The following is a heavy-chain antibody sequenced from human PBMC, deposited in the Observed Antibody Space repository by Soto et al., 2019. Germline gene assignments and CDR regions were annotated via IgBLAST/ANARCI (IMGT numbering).Heavy chain of an antibody. D-gene: IGHD1-26*01. CDR2: ISYDGSNK. V-gene: IGHV3-30*03. CDR1: GFTFSSYG. J-gene: IGHJ6*02. CDR3: ATSNGGTYYYYCGMDV. Sequence: QVQLVESGGGVVQPGRSLRLSCAASGFTFSSYGMHWVRQAPGKGLEWVAVISYDGSNKYYADSVKGRFTISRDNSKNTLYLQRNSLRAEDTAVYYCATSNGGTYYYYCGMDVWGQGTTVTVSS.